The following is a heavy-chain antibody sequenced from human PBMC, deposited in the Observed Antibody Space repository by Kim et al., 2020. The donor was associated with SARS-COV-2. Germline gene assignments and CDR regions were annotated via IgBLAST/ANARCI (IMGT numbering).Heavy chain of an antibody. CDR2: IFYSGST. V-gene: IGHV4-39*07. Sequence: SETLSLTCTVSGGSISSSDYSWGWIRQPPGKGLEWLGNIFYSGSTYYNPSLKSRVTISVDTSKNQFSLKLSSVTAADTAVYYCARDWASAGTVDYWGQGT. CDR1: GGSISSSDYS. D-gene: IGHD6-13*01. CDR3: ARDWASAGTVDY. J-gene: IGHJ4*02.